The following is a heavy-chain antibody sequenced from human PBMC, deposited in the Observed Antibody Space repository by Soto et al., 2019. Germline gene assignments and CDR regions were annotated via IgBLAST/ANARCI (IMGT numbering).Heavy chain of an antibody. J-gene: IGHJ6*02. CDR1: GYTFTSYG. V-gene: IGHV1-18*04. Sequence: GSVKVSCKASGYTFTSYGISWVLQAPGQGLEWMGWISAYNGNTNYAQKLQGRVTMTTDTSTSTAYIELRSLRSDDTAVYYCARDQSIAARNYYYYYGMDVWGQGTTVTVSS. D-gene: IGHD6-13*01. CDR2: ISAYNGNT. CDR3: ARDQSIAARNYYYYYGMDV.